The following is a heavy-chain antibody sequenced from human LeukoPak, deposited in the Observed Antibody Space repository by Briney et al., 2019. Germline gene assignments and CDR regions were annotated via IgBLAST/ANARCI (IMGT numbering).Heavy chain of an antibody. CDR2: IYYSGST. CDR1: GGSISSYF. CDR3: AGGEWYFDY. D-gene: IGHD3-10*01. Sequence: SETLSLTRTVSGGSISSYFWSWIRQPPGKGLEWIGYIYYSGSTNYNPSLKSRVTISVGTSKNQFSLKLNSVTAADTAVYYCAGGEWYFDYWGQGTLVTVSS. J-gene: IGHJ4*02. V-gene: IGHV4-59*01.